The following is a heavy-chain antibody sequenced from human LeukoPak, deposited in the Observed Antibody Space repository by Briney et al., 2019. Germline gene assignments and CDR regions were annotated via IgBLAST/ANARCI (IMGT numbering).Heavy chain of an antibody. D-gene: IGHD3-10*02. V-gene: IGHV3-48*03. CDR1: GFTFSSYE. CDR2: ISSSGSTI. Sequence: GGSLRLSCAASGFTFSSYEMNSVRQAPGKRLERVSYISSSGSTIYYADSVKGRITISRDNAKNSLYLQMNSLRAEDTAVYYCAELGITMIGGVWGKGTTVTISS. CDR3: AELGITMIGGV. J-gene: IGHJ6*04.